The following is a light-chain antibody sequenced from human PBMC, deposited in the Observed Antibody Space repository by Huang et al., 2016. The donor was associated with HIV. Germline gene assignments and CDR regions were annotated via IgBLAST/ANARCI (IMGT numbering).Light chain of an antibody. Sequence: DIQMTQSPSSLSASVGDRVTITCRASQGIGNSLAWYQQKPEKAPRLLLYATSTLESGVPSRVIGIGSGTHYTLTINTLQPEDIASYYCQQYHSLPWTFGQGTKVEIK. V-gene: IGKV1-NL1*01. CDR2: ATS. CDR3: QQYHSLPWT. J-gene: IGKJ1*01. CDR1: QGIGNS.